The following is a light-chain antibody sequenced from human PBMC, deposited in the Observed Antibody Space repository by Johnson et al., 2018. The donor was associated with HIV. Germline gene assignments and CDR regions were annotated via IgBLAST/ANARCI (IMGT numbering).Light chain of an antibody. CDR2: ENN. J-gene: IGLJ1*01. CDR1: TSNIGKSY. CDR3: GTWDSRLSTNYV. Sequence: QSVLTQPPSVSAAPGQKVTISCSGSTSNIGKSYVSWYQQLPGTAPKLLIYENNKRPSGIPDRFSGSKSGTSATLGITGLQTGDEADYYCGTWDSRLSTNYVFGTGTKVTVL. V-gene: IGLV1-51*02.